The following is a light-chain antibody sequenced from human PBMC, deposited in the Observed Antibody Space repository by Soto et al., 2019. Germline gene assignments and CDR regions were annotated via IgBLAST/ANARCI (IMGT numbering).Light chain of an antibody. J-gene: IGKJ4*01. V-gene: IGKV1-39*01. CDR3: QQTYSDIS. Sequence: DVRMTQSPSSLSASVGDTITITCRASRTINTYLNWFQQKPGEPPRLLIYGASTLHDGVPSRFSGSGSGADFTLTISGLQPQDFGSYHCQQTYSDISFGGGNKV. CDR1: RTINTY. CDR2: GAS.